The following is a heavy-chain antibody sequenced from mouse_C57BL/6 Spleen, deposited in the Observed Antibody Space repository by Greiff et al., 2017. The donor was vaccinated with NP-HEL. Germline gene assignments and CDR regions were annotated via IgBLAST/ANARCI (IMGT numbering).Heavy chain of an antibody. V-gene: IGHV1-82*01. CDR1: GYAFSSSW. J-gene: IGHJ1*03. CDR3: ARDYGNYFDV. D-gene: IGHD2-1*01. Sequence: VQLQQSGPELVKPGASVKISCKVSGYAFSSSWMNWVKQRPGKGLEWIGRIYPGDGDTNYNGKFKGKATLTADKSSSTAYMQLSSLTSEDSAVYFCARDYGNYFDVWGTGTTVTVSS. CDR2: IYPGDGDT.